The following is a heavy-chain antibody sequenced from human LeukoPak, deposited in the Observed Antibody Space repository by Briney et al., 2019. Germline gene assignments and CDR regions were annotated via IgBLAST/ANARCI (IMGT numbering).Heavy chain of an antibody. D-gene: IGHD5-24*01. Sequence: SAKVSCKASGGTFSSYTISWVRQAPGQGLEWMGRIIPILGIANYAQKFQGRVTITADKSTSTAYMELSSLRSEDTAVYYCARDLPGRWLRLAWGQGTLVTVSS. CDR3: ARDLPGRWLRLA. V-gene: IGHV1-69*04. CDR1: GGTFSSYT. J-gene: IGHJ4*02. CDR2: IIPILGIA.